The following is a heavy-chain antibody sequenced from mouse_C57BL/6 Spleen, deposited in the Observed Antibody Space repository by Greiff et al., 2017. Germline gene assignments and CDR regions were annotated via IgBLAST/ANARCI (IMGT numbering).Heavy chain of an antibody. V-gene: IGHV6-3*01. Sequence: EVKLVESGGGLVQPGGSMKLSCVASGFTFSNYWMNWVRQSPEKGLEWVAQIRLKSDNYATHYAESVKGRFTISRDDSKSSVYLQMNNLRAEDTRIYYCTGRIYYDPYYFDYWGQGTTLTVSS. J-gene: IGHJ2*01. CDR2: IRLKSDNYAT. D-gene: IGHD2-4*01. CDR1: GFTFSNYW. CDR3: TGRIYYDPYYFDY.